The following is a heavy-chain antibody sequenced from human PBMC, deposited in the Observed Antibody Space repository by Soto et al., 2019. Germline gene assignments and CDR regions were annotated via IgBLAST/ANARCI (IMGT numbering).Heavy chain of an antibody. CDR1: GFSFSSYA. CDR2: ISHDGINK. J-gene: IGHJ5*02. D-gene: IGHD6-19*01. Sequence: VRLVESGGGVVQPGRSLRLSCTASGFSFSSYAMYWFRQPPGKGLEWVAVISHDGINKHYADSVKGRVTVSRDNSNHSLDLQLNSLRGEDTAMYYCARDMNSSDYFVKWFEPWGQGTLVTVSS. V-gene: IGHV3-30-3*01. CDR3: ARDMNSSDYFVKWFEP.